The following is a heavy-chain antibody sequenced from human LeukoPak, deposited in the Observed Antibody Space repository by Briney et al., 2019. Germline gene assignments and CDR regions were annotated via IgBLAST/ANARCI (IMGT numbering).Heavy chain of an antibody. D-gene: IGHD6-19*01. CDR1: GFTFSSYA. CDR2: ISYDGSNK. Sequence: GGTLRLSCAASGFTFSSYAMHWVRQAPGKGLEWVAVISYDGSNKYYADSVKGRFTISRDNSKNTLYLQMNSLRAEDTAVYYCARDQAVAGDYYYYMDVWGKGTTVTVSS. CDR3: ARDQAVAGDYYYYMDV. J-gene: IGHJ6*03. V-gene: IGHV3-30*04.